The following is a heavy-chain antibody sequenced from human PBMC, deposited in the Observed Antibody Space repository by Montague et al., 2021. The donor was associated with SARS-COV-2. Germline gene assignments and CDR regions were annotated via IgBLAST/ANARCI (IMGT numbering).Heavy chain of an antibody. Sequence: SETLSLTCTVSGYSISSGYCWGWIRQPPGKGLEWIGSICHSGSSPNNPSFKTRVAMSLDTSKNQFSLKLSSVTAADTAVYYCARGSIYTGIDTNYFDYWGQETLVAVS. CDR2: ICHSGSS. CDR3: ARGSIYTGIDTNYFDY. V-gene: IGHV4-38-2*02. D-gene: IGHD2-2*02. J-gene: IGHJ4*02. CDR1: GYSISSGYC.